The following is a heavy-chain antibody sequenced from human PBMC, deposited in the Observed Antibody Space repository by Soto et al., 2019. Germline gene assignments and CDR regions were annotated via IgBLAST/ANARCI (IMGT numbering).Heavy chain of an antibody. CDR3: ARDLHDAAADY. CDR2: INRDGSVA. V-gene: IGHV3-74*01. D-gene: IGHD6-13*01. CDR1: GFTFSGYW. J-gene: IGHJ4*02. Sequence: EVQLVESGRGLGQPGGSLRLSCAASGFTFSGYWMHWVRQAPGKGLVWVSRINRDGSVANYADSVRGRFTTSRDNANNMLYLQMNSLRAEDTAVYYCARDLHDAAADYWGQGTLVTVSS.